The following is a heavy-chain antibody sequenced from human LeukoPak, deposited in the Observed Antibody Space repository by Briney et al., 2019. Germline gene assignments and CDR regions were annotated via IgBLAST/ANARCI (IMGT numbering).Heavy chain of an antibody. J-gene: IGHJ3*01. V-gene: IGHV3-48*03. CDR3: ARMNYDILTGYYLRAFDV. Sequence: GGSLRLSCAASGLTFSSYEINWVRQAPGKGLEWVSHISSSGSIIYYADSVKGRFTISRDNPKNSLYLQMNSLRAEDTAVYYCARMNYDILTGYYLRAFDVWGQGTMVTVSS. D-gene: IGHD3-9*01. CDR2: ISSSGSII. CDR1: GLTFSSYE.